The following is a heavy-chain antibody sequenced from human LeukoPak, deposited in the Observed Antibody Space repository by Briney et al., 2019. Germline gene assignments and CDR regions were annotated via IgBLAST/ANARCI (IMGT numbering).Heavy chain of an antibody. J-gene: IGHJ4*02. CDR1: GFTFSSYF. Sequence: GGSLRLSCAASGFTFSSYFMLWVRQAPGKGLEWVAVVSYDGSIKYYADSVKGRFTTSRDNSKNTLYLQMNSLRPEDTAVYYCARDPILVTGSYYFDSWGQGTLVTVSS. V-gene: IGHV3-30-3*01. CDR2: VSYDGSIK. D-gene: IGHD2-21*02. CDR3: ARDPILVTGSYYFDS.